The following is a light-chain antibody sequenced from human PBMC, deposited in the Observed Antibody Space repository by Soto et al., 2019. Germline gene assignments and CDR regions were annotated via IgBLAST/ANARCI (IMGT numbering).Light chain of an antibody. V-gene: IGLV1-40*01. J-gene: IGLJ2*01. CDR3: HSFDHTMSGSMV. Sequence: QSVLTQPPSVSGAPGQTVTISCTGSSSNIGAGYDVHWYQQLPGTAPKLVIYDNNNRPSGVPDRFSGSKSGTSASLAITGLQAEDEADHYCHSFDHTMSGSMVFGGGTKLTVL. CDR1: SSNIGAGYD. CDR2: DNN.